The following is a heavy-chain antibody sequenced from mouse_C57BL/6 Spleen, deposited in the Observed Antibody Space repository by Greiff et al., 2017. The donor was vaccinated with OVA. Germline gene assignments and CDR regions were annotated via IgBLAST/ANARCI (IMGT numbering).Heavy chain of an antibody. V-gene: IGHV1-62-2*01. J-gene: IGHJ4*01. CDR3: ARHEDERDDMDY. Sequence: QVQLQQSGAELVKPGASVKLSCKASGYTFTDYTIHWVKQRPGQGLEWIGWFYPGSGSINYNEKFKDKATLTADKSSSTVYMELSRLTSEDSAVYFCARHEDERDDMDYWGQGTSVTVSS. CDR1: GYTFTDYT. CDR2: FYPGSGSI.